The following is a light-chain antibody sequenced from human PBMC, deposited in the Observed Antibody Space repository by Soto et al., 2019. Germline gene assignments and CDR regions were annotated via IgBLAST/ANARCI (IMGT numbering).Light chain of an antibody. Sequence: DIQMAPSPSSLSASVGDRVTIAFRASQSISSYLNWYQQKPGKAPKLLIYAASSLQSGVPSRFSGSGSGTDFTLTISSLQPGDFATYYCQQSYSTPITFGQGTRLEIK. CDR1: QSISSY. J-gene: IGKJ5*01. V-gene: IGKV1-39*01. CDR2: AAS. CDR3: QQSYSTPIT.